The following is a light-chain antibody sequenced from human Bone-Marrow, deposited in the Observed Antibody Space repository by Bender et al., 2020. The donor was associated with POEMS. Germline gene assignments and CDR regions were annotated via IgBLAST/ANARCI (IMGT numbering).Light chain of an antibody. CDR3: CSYTSSTTLV. CDR2: EVN. V-gene: IGLV2-8*01. J-gene: IGLJ2*01. Sequence: QSALTQPPSASGSPGQSVTISCTGTSGDIGTYDYVSWYQQYPGKAPKVMIYEVNKRPSGVPNRFSGSKSGNTASLTVSGLQAEDEADYYCCSYTSSTTLVFGGGTKVTVL. CDR1: SGDIGTYDY.